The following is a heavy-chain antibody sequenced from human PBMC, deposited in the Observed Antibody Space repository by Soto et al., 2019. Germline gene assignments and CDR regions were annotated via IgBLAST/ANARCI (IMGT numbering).Heavy chain of an antibody. CDR2: ISSSSSTI. J-gene: IGHJ5*02. D-gene: IGHD4-17*01. CDR3: AREYGNWFDP. Sequence: EVQLVESGGGLVQPGGSLRLSCAASGFTFSSYSMNWVRQAPGKGLEWVSKISSSSSTIYYADSVKGRFTISRDNAKNSRYLQMNSRRAEDTAGYYCAREYGNWFDPWGQGTLVTVSS. CDR1: GFTFSSYS. V-gene: IGHV3-48*01.